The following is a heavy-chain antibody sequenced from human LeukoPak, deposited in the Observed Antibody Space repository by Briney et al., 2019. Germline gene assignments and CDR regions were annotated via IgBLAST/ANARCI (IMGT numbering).Heavy chain of an antibody. D-gene: IGHD5-24*01. CDR1: GFTFSSYG. CDR3: ARDQMGSDAFDI. CDR2: ISGSGGST. V-gene: IGHV3-23*01. Sequence: GGSLRLSCAASGFTFSSYGRSWVCQAPGRGLEWVSAISGSGGSTYYADFVKGRFTISRDNSKNTLYLQMNSLRAEDTAVYYCARDQMGSDAFDIWGQGTMVTVSS. J-gene: IGHJ3*02.